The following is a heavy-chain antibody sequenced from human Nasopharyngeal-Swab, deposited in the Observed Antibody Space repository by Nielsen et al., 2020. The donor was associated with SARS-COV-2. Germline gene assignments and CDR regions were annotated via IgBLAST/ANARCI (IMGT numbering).Heavy chain of an antibody. J-gene: IGHJ4*02. CDR1: GGSISSYY. Sequence: SETLSLTCTVSGGSISSYYWSWIRQHPGKGLEWIGYIYYSGSTYYNPSLKSRVTISVDTSKNQFSLKLSSVTAADTAVYYCAREAPGESIFDYWGQGTLVTVSS. D-gene: IGHD3-10*01. V-gene: IGHV4-59*06. CDR3: AREAPGESIFDY. CDR2: IYYSGST.